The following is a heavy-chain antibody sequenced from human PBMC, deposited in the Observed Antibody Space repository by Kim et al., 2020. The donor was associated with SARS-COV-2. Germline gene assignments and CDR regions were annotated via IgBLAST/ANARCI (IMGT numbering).Heavy chain of an antibody. CDR3: AHRLRTHSAGNWFDP. D-gene: IGHD1-1*01. Sequence: SGPTLVNPTQTLTLTCTFSGFSLSTSGVGVGWIRQPPGKALEWLAIIYWDDDKRYSPSLKSRLTITKDTFKNQVVLRMTNMDPVDTATYYCAHRLRTHSAGNWFDPWGQGTLVTVSS. V-gene: IGHV2-5*02. J-gene: IGHJ5*02. CDR1: GFSLSTSGVG. CDR2: IYWDDDK.